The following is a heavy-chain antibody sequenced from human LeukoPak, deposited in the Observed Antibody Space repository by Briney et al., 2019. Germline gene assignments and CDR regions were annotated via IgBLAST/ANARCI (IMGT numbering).Heavy chain of an antibody. CDR3: AAPGVPAATYYFDY. CDR2: VRYDGNNE. CDR1: GFTFNNYG. Sequence: PGGSLRLSCAASGFTFNNYGMHWVRQAPGKGLEWVAYVRYDGNNEFYADSVKGRFTISRDNSKNTVYLQMNSLRAEDTAVYYCAAPGVPAATYYFDYWGQGTLVTVSS. V-gene: IGHV3-30*02. D-gene: IGHD2-2*01. J-gene: IGHJ4*02.